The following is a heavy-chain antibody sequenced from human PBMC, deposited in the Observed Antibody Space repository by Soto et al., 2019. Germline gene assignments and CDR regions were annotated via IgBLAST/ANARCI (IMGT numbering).Heavy chain of an antibody. CDR1: GFTFSSYA. CDR3: AKSTFVGPAAPPGYYYYMDV. D-gene: IGHD2-2*01. V-gene: IGHV3-23*01. CDR2: ISGSGGST. Sequence: GGSLRLSCAASGFTFSSYAMSWVRQAPGKGLEWVSAISGSGGSTYYADSVKGRFTISRDNSKNTLYLQMNSLRAEDTAVYYCAKSTFVGPAAPPGYYYYMDVWGKGTTVT. J-gene: IGHJ6*03.